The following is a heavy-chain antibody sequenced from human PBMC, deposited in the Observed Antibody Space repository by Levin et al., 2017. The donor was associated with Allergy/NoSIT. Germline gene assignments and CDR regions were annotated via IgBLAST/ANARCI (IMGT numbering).Heavy chain of an antibody. J-gene: IGHJ4*02. CDR3: TTSLAVAGTTRQVNFDF. Sequence: LSLTCAASGFTFNSAWMSWVRQAPGKGPEWVGRIKSEADGGTADYAASVRGRFIISRDDSKNTLYLQLNSLRSEDTALYYCTTSLAVAGTTRQVNFDFWGQGTRVTVSS. CDR1: GFTFNSAW. CDR2: IKSEADGGTA. D-gene: IGHD6-19*01. V-gene: IGHV3-15*01.